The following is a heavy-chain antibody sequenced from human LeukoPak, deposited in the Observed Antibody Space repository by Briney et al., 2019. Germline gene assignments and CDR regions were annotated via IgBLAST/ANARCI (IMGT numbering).Heavy chain of an antibody. CDR3: ARREYYGSGKSDY. CDR2: IYYSGST. V-gene: IGHV4-39*01. D-gene: IGHD3-10*01. Sequence: PSETLSLTCTVSGGSISSSSYYWGWIRQPPGKGLEWIGSIYYSGSTYYNPSLKSRVTISVDTSKNQFSLKLSSVTAADTAVYYCARREYYGSGKSDYWGQGTLVTVSS. CDR1: GGSISSSSYY. J-gene: IGHJ4*02.